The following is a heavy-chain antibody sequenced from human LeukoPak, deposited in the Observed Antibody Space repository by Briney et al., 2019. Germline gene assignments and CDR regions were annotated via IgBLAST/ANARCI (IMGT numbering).Heavy chain of an antibody. D-gene: IGHD6-13*01. CDR2: ISAYNGNT. Sequence: ASVKVSCKASGYTFTSYGISWVRQAPGQGLEWMGWISAYNGNTNYAQKLQGRVTMTTDTSTSTAYMELRSLRSDDTAVYYCARDSSSWYYYYYYMDVWGKGTTVTISS. J-gene: IGHJ6*03. CDR3: ARDSSSWYYYYYYMDV. V-gene: IGHV1-18*01. CDR1: GYTFTSYG.